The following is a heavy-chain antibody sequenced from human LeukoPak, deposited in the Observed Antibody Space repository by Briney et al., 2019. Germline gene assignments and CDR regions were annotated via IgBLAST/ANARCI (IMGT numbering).Heavy chain of an antibody. CDR3: ARDQGLRYFDWLLIKFGWFDP. D-gene: IGHD3-9*01. V-gene: IGHV1-69*13. CDR2: IIPIFGTA. J-gene: IGHJ5*02. Sequence: ASVKVSCKASGGTFSSYAISWVRQAPGQGLEWMGGIIPIFGTANYAQKFQGRVTITADESTSTAYMELSSLRSEDTAVYYCARDQGLRYFDWLLIKFGWFDPWGQGTLVTVSS. CDR1: GGTFSSYA.